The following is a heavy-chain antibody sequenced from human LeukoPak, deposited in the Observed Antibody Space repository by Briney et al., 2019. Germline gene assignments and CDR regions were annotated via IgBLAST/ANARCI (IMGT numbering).Heavy chain of an antibody. V-gene: IGHV1-46*01. D-gene: IGHD5-12*01. Sequence: ASVKVSCKASGYTFTRYYVHWVRQAPGQGLEWMGIINPSGGSTSYAQKFQGRVTMTRDTSTSTVYMELSGLRSEDTAVYYCARDQHTVATIGEYYFDFWGQGTLVTVPS. CDR2: INPSGGST. J-gene: IGHJ4*02. CDR3: ARDQHTVATIGEYYFDF. CDR1: GYTFTRYY.